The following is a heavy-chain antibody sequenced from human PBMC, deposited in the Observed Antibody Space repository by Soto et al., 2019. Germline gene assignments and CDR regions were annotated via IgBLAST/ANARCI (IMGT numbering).Heavy chain of an antibody. D-gene: IGHD1-26*01. CDR2: IHPSGQPI. V-gene: IGHV3-48*03. CDR1: GFTFSSSE. CDR3: ARRASR. J-gene: IGHJ3*01. Sequence: EVQLVESGGGLIQPGGSLRLSCAASGFTFSSSEMYWVRQAPGKGLEWVSYIHPSGQPIFYADSVKGRFTISRDNAKNSLYLQMRSLLAEDSAVYYCARRASRWGQGTMVTVSS.